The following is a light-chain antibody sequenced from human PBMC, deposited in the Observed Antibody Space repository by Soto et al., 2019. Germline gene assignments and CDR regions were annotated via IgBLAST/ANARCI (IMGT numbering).Light chain of an antibody. Sequence: DTVVSQSPLSLPVSPGEPASISCRSSQSLLHSNGYNYLEWYVQKPGQSPKLLVYLGSTRASGVPDRFSGSGSGTDFTLKISRVEAEDVGVYYCMQSLQAPPFTFGQGTKLEI. CDR1: QSLLHSNGYNY. V-gene: IGKV2-28*01. CDR3: MQSLQAPPFT. CDR2: LGS. J-gene: IGKJ2*01.